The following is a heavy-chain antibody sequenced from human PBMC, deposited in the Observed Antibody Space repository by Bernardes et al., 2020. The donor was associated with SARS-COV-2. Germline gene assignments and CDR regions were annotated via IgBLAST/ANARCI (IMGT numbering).Heavy chain of an antibody. J-gene: IGHJ4*02. CDR1: GFTFSSYS. CDR2: ISSSSSYI. V-gene: IGHV3-21*04. Sequence: GGSLRLSCAASGFTFSSYSMNWVRQAPGKGLEWVSSISSSSSYIYYAYSVKGRFTISRDNAKNSLYLQMNSLRAEDAALYYCVGGYYDGQFDSWVQGTLVTVSA. CDR3: VGGYYDGQFDS. D-gene: IGHD3-3*01.